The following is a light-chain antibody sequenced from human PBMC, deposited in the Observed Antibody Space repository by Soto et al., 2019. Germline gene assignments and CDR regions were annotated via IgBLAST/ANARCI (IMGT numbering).Light chain of an antibody. CDR1: SSDVGGYNY. CDR3: SSYTGSSTYVV. J-gene: IGLJ2*01. Sequence: QSVLTQPASVSGSPGQSITISCTGTSSDVGGYNYVSWYQQHPGKAPKLMIYDVSNRPSGVSNRFSRSKSGNTASLTISGLHAEDEADYYCSSYTGSSTYVVFGGGTKVTVL. V-gene: IGLV2-14*01. CDR2: DVS.